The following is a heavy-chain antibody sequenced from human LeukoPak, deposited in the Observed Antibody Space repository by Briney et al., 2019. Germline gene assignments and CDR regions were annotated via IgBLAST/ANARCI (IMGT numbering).Heavy chain of an antibody. Sequence: SVKVSCMASGGTFSSYAISWMRQAPGQGLEWMGRIIPILGIANYAQKFQGRVTITADKSTSTAYMELSSLRSEDTAVYYCARDIFYEEQLVLIEDAFDIWGQGTMVTVSS. CDR1: GGTFSSYA. CDR2: IIPILGIA. D-gene: IGHD6-13*01. CDR3: ARDIFYEEQLVLIEDAFDI. J-gene: IGHJ3*02. V-gene: IGHV1-69*04.